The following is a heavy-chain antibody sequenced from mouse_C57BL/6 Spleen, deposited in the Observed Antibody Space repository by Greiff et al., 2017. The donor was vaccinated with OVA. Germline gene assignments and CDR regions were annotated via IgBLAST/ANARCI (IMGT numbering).Heavy chain of an antibody. Sequence: EVQLVESGGGLVQPGGSLKLSCAASGFTFSDYYMYWVRQTPEKRLEWVAYISNGGGSTYYPDTVKGRFTISRDNAKNTLYLQMSRLKSEDTAMYYCARQDGSYYYAMDYWGQGTSVTVSS. CDR3: ARQDGSYYYAMDY. CDR1: GFTFSDYY. J-gene: IGHJ4*01. CDR2: ISNGGGST. D-gene: IGHD2-3*01. V-gene: IGHV5-12*01.